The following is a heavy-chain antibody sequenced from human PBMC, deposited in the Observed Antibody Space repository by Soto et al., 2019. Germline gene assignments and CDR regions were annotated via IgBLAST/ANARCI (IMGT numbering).Heavy chain of an antibody. D-gene: IGHD1-26*01. CDR3: ARVRGGGPFDD. Sequence: QVQLQESGPGLVKPSQTLSLTCTVSGGSISSGGYYWSWIRQHPGQGLEGIGYIYYSESTYYNPTLKSRVTISVDPSKNKFTLKLSSVTAADTAVYYCARVRGGGPFDDWGQGTLVTVSS. CDR1: GGSISSGGYY. J-gene: IGHJ4*02. V-gene: IGHV4-31*03. CDR2: IYYSEST.